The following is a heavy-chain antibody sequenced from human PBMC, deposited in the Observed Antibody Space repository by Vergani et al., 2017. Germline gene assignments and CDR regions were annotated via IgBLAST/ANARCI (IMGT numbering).Heavy chain of an antibody. CDR2: IYYSGST. Sequence: QVQLQESGPGLVKPSQTLSLTCTVSGGSISSGDYYWSWIRQHPGKGLEWIGYIYYSGSTYYNPSLKSRLTISVDTSKNQFSLKLSSVTAADTAVYYCGSSTQGYYYYYMDVWGKGTTVTVSS. J-gene: IGHJ6*03. CDR3: GSSTQGYYYYYMDV. V-gene: IGHV4-31*03. D-gene: IGHD2-2*01. CDR1: GGSISSGDYY.